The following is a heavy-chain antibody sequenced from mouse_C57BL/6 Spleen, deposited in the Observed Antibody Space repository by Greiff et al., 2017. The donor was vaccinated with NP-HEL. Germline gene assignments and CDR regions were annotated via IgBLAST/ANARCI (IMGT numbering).Heavy chain of an antibody. CDR1: GYAFSSYW. V-gene: IGHV1-80*01. Sequence: VQLQQSGAELVKPGASVKISCKASGYAFSSYWMNWVKQRPGKGLEWIGQIYPGDGDTNYNGKFKGKATLTADKSSSTAYMQLSSLTSEDSAVYFCARCPLYYYAMDYWGQGTSVTVSS. J-gene: IGHJ4*01. CDR3: ARCPLYYYAMDY. CDR2: IYPGDGDT.